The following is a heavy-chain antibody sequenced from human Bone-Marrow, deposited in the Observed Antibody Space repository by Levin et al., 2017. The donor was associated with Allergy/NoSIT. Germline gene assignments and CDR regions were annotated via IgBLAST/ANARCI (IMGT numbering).Heavy chain of an antibody. J-gene: IGHJ4*02. CDR3: ARLSLTFYDILTGYYSPIGTFDY. D-gene: IGHD3-9*01. CDR1: GGSINSGDSY. Sequence: SETLSLTCNVSGGSINSGDSYWSWIRQPPGKGLEWIGYIYYSGSTYYNPSLKSRITIPIDTSKSQFSLQLSSVTAADPAVYYCARLSLTFYDILTGYYSPIGTFDYWGQGTLVTVSS. V-gene: IGHV4-30-4*02. CDR2: IYYSGST.